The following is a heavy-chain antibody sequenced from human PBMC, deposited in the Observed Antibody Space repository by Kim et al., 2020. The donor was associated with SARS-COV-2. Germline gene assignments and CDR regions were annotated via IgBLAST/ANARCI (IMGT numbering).Heavy chain of an antibody. V-gene: IGHV3-30*18. CDR3: AKRTESTSGWYSSDS. CDR1: GFSFSSYG. J-gene: IGHJ4*02. Sequence: GGSLRLSCAASGFSFSSYGMHWVRQAPGKGLEWVAIISYDGSTKYYADSVKGRFTISRDNSKNALYLQMNSLTAEDTAVYYCAKRTESTSGWYSSDSWGQGTLVTVSS. D-gene: IGHD6-19*01. CDR2: ISYDGSTK.